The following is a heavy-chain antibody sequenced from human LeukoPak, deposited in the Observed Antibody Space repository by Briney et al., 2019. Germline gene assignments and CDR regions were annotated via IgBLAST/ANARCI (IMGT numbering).Heavy chain of an antibody. CDR3: ARMVWQLWYFDY. CDR1: GYTFTSYG. V-gene: IGHV1-18*01. Sequence: ASVKVSCKASGYTFTSYGISWVRQAPGQGPEWMGWISAYNGNTNYAQKLQGRVTMTTDTSTSAAYMELRSLRSDDTAVYYCARMVWQLWYFDYWGQGTLVTVSS. J-gene: IGHJ4*02. D-gene: IGHD5-18*01. CDR2: ISAYNGNT.